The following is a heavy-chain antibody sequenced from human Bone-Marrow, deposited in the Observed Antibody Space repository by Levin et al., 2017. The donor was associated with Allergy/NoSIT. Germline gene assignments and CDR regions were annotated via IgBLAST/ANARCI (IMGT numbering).Heavy chain of an antibody. Sequence: LSLTCAASGFTFSSYSMNWVRQAPGKGLEWVSYISSSSSTIYYADSVKGRFTISRDNAKNSLYLQMNSLRAEDTAVYYCARELEYCSSTSCYSEAWFDPWGQGTLVTVSS. J-gene: IGHJ5*02. V-gene: IGHV3-48*01. CDR2: ISSSSSTI. CDR1: GFTFSSYS. CDR3: ARELEYCSSTSCYSEAWFDP. D-gene: IGHD2-2*01.